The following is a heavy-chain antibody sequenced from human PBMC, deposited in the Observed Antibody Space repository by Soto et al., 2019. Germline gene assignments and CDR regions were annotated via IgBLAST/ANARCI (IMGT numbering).Heavy chain of an antibody. Sequence: ASVKVPCQDSLYTFHSYAMYLVRQAPAQRLEWMGWINAGNGNTKYSQKFQGRVTITRDTSASTAYMELSSLRSEDTAVYYCARSIVVVTALDYWGQGTLVTVSS. CDR3: ARSIVVVTALDY. J-gene: IGHJ4*02. D-gene: IGHD2-21*02. CDR1: LYTFHSYA. V-gene: IGHV1-3*01. CDR2: INAGNGNT.